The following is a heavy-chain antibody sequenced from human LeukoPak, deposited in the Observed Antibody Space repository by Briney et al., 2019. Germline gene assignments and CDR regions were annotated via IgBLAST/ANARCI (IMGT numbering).Heavy chain of an antibody. V-gene: IGHV1-2*02. Sequence: ASVKVSCKASGYTFTGYDIHWMRQAPGQGLQLMGWINPNTGATNYAQEFQGRVSMTRDTSIATAHMELSGLRSDDTAVYYCARDYYGSGTYSRDYWGQGTLVTVSS. CDR3: ARDYYGSGTYSRDY. J-gene: IGHJ4*02. D-gene: IGHD3-10*01. CDR2: INPNTGAT. CDR1: GYTFTGYD.